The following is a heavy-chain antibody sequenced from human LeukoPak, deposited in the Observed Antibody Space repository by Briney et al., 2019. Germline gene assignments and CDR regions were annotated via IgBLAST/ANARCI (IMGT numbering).Heavy chain of an antibody. J-gene: IGHJ4*02. CDR2: IYYSGST. V-gene: IGHV4-31*03. Sequence: SETLSLTCTVSGGSISSGGYYWSWIRQRPGKGLEWIGYIYYSGSTYYNPSLKSRVTISVDTSKNQFSLKLSPVTAADTAVYYCARDSYYYDSSGFDYWGQGTLVTVSS. D-gene: IGHD3-22*01. CDR1: GGSISSGGYY. CDR3: ARDSYYYDSSGFDY.